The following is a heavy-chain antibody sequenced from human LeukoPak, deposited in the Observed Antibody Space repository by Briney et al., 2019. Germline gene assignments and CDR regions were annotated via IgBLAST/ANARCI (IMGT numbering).Heavy chain of an antibody. V-gene: IGHV3-21*01. D-gene: IGHD3-10*01. CDR1: GFTSSSYS. CDR3: ARVITMVRGVPYYYGMDV. J-gene: IGHJ6*04. Sequence: GGSLRLSCAASGFTSSSYSMNWVRQAPGKGLEWVLSISSSSSYIYYADSVKGRFTISRDNAKNSLYLQMNSLRAEDTAVYYCARVITMVRGVPYYYGMDVWGKGTTVTVSS. CDR2: ISSSSSYI.